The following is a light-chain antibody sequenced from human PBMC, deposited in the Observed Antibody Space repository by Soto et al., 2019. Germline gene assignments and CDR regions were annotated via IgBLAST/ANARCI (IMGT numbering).Light chain of an antibody. CDR2: DAS. V-gene: IGKV3-11*01. CDR3: QQRSNWPIP. CDR1: QSVSSY. J-gene: IGKJ5*01. Sequence: EIVLTQSPATLSLSPGERATLSCRASQSVSSYLAWYQQKPGQAPRLLIYDASNRATGIPARFSGSGSGTDFTLTISSLEPEDFAVYYCQQRSNWPIPFGQVTLLEIK.